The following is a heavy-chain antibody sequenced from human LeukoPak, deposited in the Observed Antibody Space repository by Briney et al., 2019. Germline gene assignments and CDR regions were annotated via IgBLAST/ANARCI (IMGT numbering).Heavy chain of an antibody. V-gene: IGHV3-21*01. Sequence: KPGGSLRLSCAASGFTFSSYSMNWVRQAPGKGLEWVSSISSSSSYIYYADSVKGRFTISRDNAKNSLYLQMNSLRAEDTAVYYCARVYPYGMVRGVGNTFDYWGQGTLVTVSS. CDR2: ISSSSSYI. D-gene: IGHD3-10*01. CDR3: ARVYPYGMVRGVGNTFDY. J-gene: IGHJ4*02. CDR1: GFTFSSYS.